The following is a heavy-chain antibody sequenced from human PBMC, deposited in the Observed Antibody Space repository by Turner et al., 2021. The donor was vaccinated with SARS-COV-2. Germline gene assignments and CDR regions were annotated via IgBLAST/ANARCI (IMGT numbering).Heavy chain of an antibody. D-gene: IGHD3-22*01. V-gene: IGHV3-30*18. Sequence: QVQLVESGGGWVQPGRSLRLSCAASGFTFSNGMHWVRQAPGKGLESVTVISYDGSNKYYADSVKGRFTISRDNSKNTLYLQMHSLRAEDTAVYYCAKTYNYDSSGYLSAPFDIWGQGTMVTVSS. J-gene: IGHJ3*02. CDR3: AKTYNYDSSGYLSAPFDI. CDR2: ISYDGSNK. CDR1: GFTFSNG.